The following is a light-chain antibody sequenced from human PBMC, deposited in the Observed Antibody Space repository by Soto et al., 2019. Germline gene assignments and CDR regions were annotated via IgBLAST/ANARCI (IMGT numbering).Light chain of an antibody. J-gene: IGKJ1*01. Sequence: DIQMTQSPPSLSAHVGDRVTVTCRASQSISSYLNWYQQKPGKAPKLLIYAATSLQSGVPSRFSGSGSGTDFTLTISSLQPEDIASYYCQQSYSTPRTFGQGTKVDNK. CDR3: QQSYSTPRT. V-gene: IGKV1-39*01. CDR1: QSISSY. CDR2: AAT.